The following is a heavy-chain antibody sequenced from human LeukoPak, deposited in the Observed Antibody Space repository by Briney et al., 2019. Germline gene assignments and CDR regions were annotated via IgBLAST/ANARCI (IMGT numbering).Heavy chain of an antibody. CDR3: VKDKGGYYYGSGSYYTD. Sequence: PGGSLRLSCAASGFSVSDNYMIWVRQAPGKGLEWVSLLYTGGETNYADSVKGRFTMSRDTSKNTVSLQMSSLRAEDTAVYYCVKDKGGYYYGSGSYYTDWGQGTLVTVSS. CDR2: LYTGGET. CDR1: GFSVSDNY. V-gene: IGHV3-53*05. J-gene: IGHJ4*02. D-gene: IGHD3-10*01.